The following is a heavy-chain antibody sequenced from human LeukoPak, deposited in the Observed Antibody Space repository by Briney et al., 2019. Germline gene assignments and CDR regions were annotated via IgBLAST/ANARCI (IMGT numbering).Heavy chain of an antibody. D-gene: IGHD6-19*01. CDR2: IRYDGSNK. V-gene: IGHV3-30*02. J-gene: IGHJ4*02. CDR1: GFTFSSYG. Sequence: GGSLRLSCAASGFTFSSYGMHWVRQSPGKGLEWLTFIRYDGSNKYYAESVKGRFTISRDNSKNTLYLQMNSLRIEDTAVYFCAKDSYGTGYLIFDYWGQGTVVTVSS. CDR3: AKDSYGTGYLIFDY.